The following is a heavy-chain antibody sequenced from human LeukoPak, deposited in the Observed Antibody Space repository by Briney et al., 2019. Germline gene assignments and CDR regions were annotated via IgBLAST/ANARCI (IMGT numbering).Heavy chain of an antibody. CDR2: ISYDGSNK. CDR3: ASQITMIDVAFDI. V-gene: IGHV3-30*07. J-gene: IGHJ3*02. Sequence: GRSLRLSCAASGFTFSSYAMHWVRQAPGKGLEWVAVISYDGSNKYYADSVKGRFTISRDNSTNTLYLQMNSLRAEDTAVYYYASQITMIDVAFDIWGQGTMVTVSS. D-gene: IGHD3-22*01. CDR1: GFTFSSYA.